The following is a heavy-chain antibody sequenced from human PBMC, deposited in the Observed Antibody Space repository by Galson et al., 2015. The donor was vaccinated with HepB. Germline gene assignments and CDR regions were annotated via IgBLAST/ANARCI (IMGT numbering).Heavy chain of an antibody. V-gene: IGHV4-59*01. J-gene: IGHJ4*02. CDR1: GGSISSYY. D-gene: IGHD1-26*01. CDR3: ARDPGIVGATGRLDY. Sequence: ETLSLTCTVSGGSISSYYWSWIRQPPGKGLEWIGYIYYSGSANYNPSLKSRVTISVDTSKNQFSLKLSSVTAADTAVYYCARDPGIVGATGRLDYWGQGTLVTVSS. CDR2: IYYSGSA.